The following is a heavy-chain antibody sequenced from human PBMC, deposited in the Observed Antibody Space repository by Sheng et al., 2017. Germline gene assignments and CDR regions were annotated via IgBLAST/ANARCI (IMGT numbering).Heavy chain of an antibody. D-gene: IGHD6-19*01. CDR1: GGSISSSSYY. Sequence: QLQLQESGPGLVKPSETLSLTCTVSGGSISSSSYYWGWIRQPPGKGLEWIGSIYYSGSTYYNPSLKSRVTISVDTSKNQFSLKLSSVTAADTAVYYCARASGLRYFDYWGQGTLVTGLL. CDR3: ARASGLRYFDY. CDR2: IYYSGST. J-gene: IGHJ4*02. V-gene: IGHV4-39*07.